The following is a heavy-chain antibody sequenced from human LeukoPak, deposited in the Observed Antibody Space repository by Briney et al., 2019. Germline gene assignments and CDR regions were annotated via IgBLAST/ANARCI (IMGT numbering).Heavy chain of an antibody. J-gene: IGHJ4*02. CDR2: IYYSGST. CDR1: GGSISSYY. D-gene: IGHD3-10*01. Sequence: SETLSLTCTVSGGSISSYYWSWIRQPPGKGLEWIGYIYYSGSTNYNPPLKSRVTISVDTSKNQFSLKLSSVTAADTAVYYCARGGYYGSGTYFDYWGQGTLVTVSS. V-gene: IGHV4-59*01. CDR3: ARGGYYGSGTYFDY.